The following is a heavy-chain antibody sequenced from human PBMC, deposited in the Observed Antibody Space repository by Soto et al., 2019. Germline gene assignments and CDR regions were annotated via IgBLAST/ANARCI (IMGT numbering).Heavy chain of an antibody. J-gene: IGHJ4*02. CDR3: ARVPGYCISTSCEIDY. CDR2: ISSSTSYM. Sequence: PGGSLRLSCAASGFTFSSYSMNWVRQAPGKGLEWVSSISSSTSYMYYADSVKGRFTISRDNAKNSLYLQMNSLRAEDTAVYYCARVPGYCISTSCEIDYWGQGTLVTVSS. CDR1: GFTFSSYS. V-gene: IGHV3-21*01. D-gene: IGHD2-2*01.